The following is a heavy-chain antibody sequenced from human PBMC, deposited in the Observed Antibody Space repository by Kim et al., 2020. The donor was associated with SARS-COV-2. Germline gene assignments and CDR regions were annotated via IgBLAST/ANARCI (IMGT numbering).Heavy chain of an antibody. J-gene: IGHJ3*02. CDR3: ARFGWLEYEVVVVAATQEEERGFDI. V-gene: IGHV4-39*01. Sequence: SETLSLTCTVSGGSISSSSYYWGWIRQPPGKGLEWIGSIYYSGSTYYNPSLKSRVTISVDTSKNQFSLKLSSVTAADTAVYYCARFGWLEYEVVVVAATQEEERGFDIWGQGTMVTVSS. CDR2: IYYSGST. CDR1: GGSISSSSYY. D-gene: IGHD2-15*01.